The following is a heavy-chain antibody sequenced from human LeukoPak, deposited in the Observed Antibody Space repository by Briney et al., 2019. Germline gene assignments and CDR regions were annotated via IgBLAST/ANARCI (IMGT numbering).Heavy chain of an antibody. CDR2: ISGSGSST. CDR1: GFTFNNYA. CDR3: ARGWYAELS. V-gene: IGHV3-23*01. Sequence: GGSLRLSCAASGFTFNNYAMRWVRQSPGKGLEWVSGISGSGSSTNYADSVKGRFTISRDNSKNTLYLQMNSLRAEDTAVYYYARGWYAELSWGQGTLVTVSS. D-gene: IGHD1-7*01. J-gene: IGHJ4*02.